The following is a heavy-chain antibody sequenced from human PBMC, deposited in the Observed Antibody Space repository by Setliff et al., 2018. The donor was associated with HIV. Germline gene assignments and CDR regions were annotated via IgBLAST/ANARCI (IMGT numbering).Heavy chain of an antibody. J-gene: IGHJ4*02. D-gene: IGHD6-13*01. V-gene: IGHV1-46*01. CDR1: GYTFTSYY. CDR2: INPSGGST. Sequence: GASVKVSCKASGYTFTSYYMHWVRQAPGQGLEWMGIINPSGGSTSYAQKFQGRVTMTRVTSISTAYMELSRLRSDDTAVYYCARKGSSSRSQEYYYDFWGQGTLVTVSS. CDR3: ARKGSSSRSQEYYYDF.